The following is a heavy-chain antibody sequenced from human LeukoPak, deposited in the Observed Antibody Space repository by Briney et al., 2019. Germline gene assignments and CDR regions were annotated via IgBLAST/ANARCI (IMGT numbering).Heavy chain of an antibody. CDR3: ARDRGYYYGSGSEIDY. V-gene: IGHV1-69*04. CDR2: IIPILGIA. D-gene: IGHD3-10*01. CDR1: GGTFSSYA. J-gene: IGHJ4*02. Sequence: ASVKVSCKASGGTFSSYAISWVRQAPGQGLEWMGRIIPILGIANYAQKFQGRVTITADKSTSTAYMELSSLRSEDTAVYYCARDRGYYYGSGSEIDYWGQGTLVTVSS.